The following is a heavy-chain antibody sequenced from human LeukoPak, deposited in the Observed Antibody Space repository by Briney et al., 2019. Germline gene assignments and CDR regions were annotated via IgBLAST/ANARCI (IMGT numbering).Heavy chain of an antibody. V-gene: IGHV3-30*02. D-gene: IGHD2-15*01. CDR2: IRYDGSNK. CDR3: ARAGGYCGRISCPYYFDY. J-gene: IGHJ4*02. Sequence: GGSLRLSCAASGFTFSSYGMHWVRQAPGKGLEWVAFIRYDGSNKYYADSVKGRFTISRDNSKNTLYLQMNSLRSEDTAVYYCARAGGYCGRISCPYYFDYWGQGSLVAVSS. CDR1: GFTFSSYG.